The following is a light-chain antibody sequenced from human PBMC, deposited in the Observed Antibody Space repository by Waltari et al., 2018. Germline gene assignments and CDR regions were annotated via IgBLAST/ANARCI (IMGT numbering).Light chain of an antibody. V-gene: IGKV3-20*01. CDR2: GTS. J-gene: IGKJ4*01. CDR3: QQYDGTVLT. CDR1: QSGSSIS. Sequence: IVLTQSPDTLSLSPVERATLSCRATQSGSSISLVCLQQKPGHAPRLGIYGTSNRATGFADRFSGGGSGTDFTRTIRRLEPEDFAIYYCQQYDGTVLTFGGGTKVEL.